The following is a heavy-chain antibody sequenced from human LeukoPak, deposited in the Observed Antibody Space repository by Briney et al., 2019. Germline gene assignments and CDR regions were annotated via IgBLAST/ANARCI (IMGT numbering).Heavy chain of an antibody. D-gene: IGHD1-1*01. J-gene: IGHJ4*02. CDR3: ARGSISTGDDY. CDR1: GDSVTSGGYY. Sequence: PSQTLSLTCIVSGDSVTSGGYYWRWIRQAPGKGLEWIGYIYQSGNTLYNPSLRSRITMSIDKSKNEISLKLTSLTGADTAFYYCARGSISTGDDYWGQGIQVTVSS. V-gene: IGHV4-30-2*01. CDR2: IYQSGNT.